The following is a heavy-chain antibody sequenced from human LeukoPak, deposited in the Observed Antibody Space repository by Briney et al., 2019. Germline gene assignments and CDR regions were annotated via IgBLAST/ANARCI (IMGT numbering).Heavy chain of an antibody. CDR3: ARGPLTVTRGFDP. Sequence: SETLSLTCSVSGVSISDYYWSWIRQPPGKGLQWIGYIYYSGNTNYNPSLKSRVTISVDTSKNQFSLKLSSVTAADTAVYYCARGPLTVTRGFDPWGQGTLVTVSS. CDR2: IYYSGNT. V-gene: IGHV4-59*12. J-gene: IGHJ5*02. CDR1: GVSISDYY. D-gene: IGHD4-17*01.